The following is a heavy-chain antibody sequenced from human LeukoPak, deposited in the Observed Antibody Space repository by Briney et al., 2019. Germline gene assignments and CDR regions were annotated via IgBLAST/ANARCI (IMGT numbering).Heavy chain of an antibody. Sequence: GGSLRLSCAASGFSISTYDIHWVRQATGKGLEWVSAIGTTGDTYYAGSVKGRFTLSRENAKNSLYLQMNSLRAGDTAVYYCTRGGSSSSHSALEDFFDYWGQGILVTVSS. J-gene: IGHJ4*02. D-gene: IGHD6-6*01. CDR1: GFSISTYD. CDR2: IGTTGDT. CDR3: TRGGSSSSHSALEDFFDY. V-gene: IGHV3-13*01.